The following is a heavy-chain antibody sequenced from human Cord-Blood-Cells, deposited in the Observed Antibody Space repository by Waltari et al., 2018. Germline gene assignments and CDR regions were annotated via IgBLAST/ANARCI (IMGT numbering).Heavy chain of an antibody. CDR1: GGSISSSSYY. CDR3: ARTWRTSCYIDY. CDR2: IYYSGST. Sequence: QLQLQESGPGLVKPSETLSLTCTVSGGSISSSSYYWGWIRQPPGKGREWIGSIYYSGSTYYNPSLKSRVTISVDTSKNQFSLKLSSVTAADTAVYYCARTWRTSCYIDYWGQGTLVTVSS. V-gene: IGHV4-39*01. D-gene: IGHD2-2*02. J-gene: IGHJ4*02.